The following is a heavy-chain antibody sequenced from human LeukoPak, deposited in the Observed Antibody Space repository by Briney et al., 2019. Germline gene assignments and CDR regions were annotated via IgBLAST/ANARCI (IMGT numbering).Heavy chain of an antibody. CDR2: ISGSGGST. V-gene: IGHV3-23*01. J-gene: IGHJ4*02. CDR1: GFTFSSYA. D-gene: IGHD6-19*01. CDR3: AKGIAVAVQFDY. Sequence: GGSLRLSCAASGFTFSSYAMSWVRQAPGKGLEWVSAISGSGGSTYYADPVKGRFTISRDNSKNTLYLQMNSLRAEDTAVYYCAKGIAVAVQFDYWGQGTLVTVSS.